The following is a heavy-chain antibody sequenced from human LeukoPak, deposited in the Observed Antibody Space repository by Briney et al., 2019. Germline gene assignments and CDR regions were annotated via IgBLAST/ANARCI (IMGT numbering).Heavy chain of an antibody. Sequence: GGPLRLSCAASGFTFSSYAMSWVRQAPGKGLEWVSAISGSGGSTYYADSVKGRFTISRDNSKNTPYLQMNSLRAEDTAVYYCAKVQRTNRIFGVALCDYWGQGTLVTVSS. V-gene: IGHV3-23*01. CDR3: AKVQRTNRIFGVALCDY. CDR2: ISGSGGST. J-gene: IGHJ4*02. CDR1: GFTFSSYA. D-gene: IGHD3-3*02.